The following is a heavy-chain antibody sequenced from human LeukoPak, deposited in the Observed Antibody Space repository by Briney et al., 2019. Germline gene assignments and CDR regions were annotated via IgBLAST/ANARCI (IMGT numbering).Heavy chain of an antibody. CDR1: GFTFSSYW. V-gene: IGHV3-74*01. Sequence: PGGSLRLSCAAYGFTFSSYWWHWLRQAPGKGLVWVSRIYIDGSRTTYADSVKGRFTISRDNAKNTLYLQMNSLRAEATAVYSCVRDGRGDYPKFDYWGQGTLVTVSS. CDR3: VRDGRGDYPKFDY. D-gene: IGHD4-17*01. CDR2: IYIDGSRT. J-gene: IGHJ4*02.